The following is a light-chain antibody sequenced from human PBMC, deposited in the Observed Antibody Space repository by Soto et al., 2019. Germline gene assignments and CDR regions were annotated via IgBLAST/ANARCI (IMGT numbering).Light chain of an antibody. J-gene: IGLJ2*01. Sequence: QSVLTQPPSASGTPGQRVTISCSGSSSNIGSNTVNWYQQLPGTAPKLLIYNNNQRPSGVPDRFSGSKSGTSASLAISGLQSEDEADYYCVAWDDSLNGHVVFGGGTKLTVL. V-gene: IGLV1-44*01. CDR1: SSNIGSNT. CDR3: VAWDDSLNGHVV. CDR2: NNN.